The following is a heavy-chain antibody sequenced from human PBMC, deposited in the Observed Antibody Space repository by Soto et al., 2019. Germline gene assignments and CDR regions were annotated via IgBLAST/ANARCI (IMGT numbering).Heavy chain of an antibody. D-gene: IGHD5-12*01. CDR2: ISHLEST. J-gene: IGHJ4*02. Sequence: SETLSLTCTVSGASISYGGFSWSWIRQSPGKGLEWIGYISHLESTYFHPSFKSRLTRSIDRTRNQFSLKLSSVTAADMAVYYCARGGGYDSFDYWGQGVLVTVSS. CDR1: GASISYGGFS. CDR3: ARGGGYDSFDY. V-gene: IGHV4-30-2*06.